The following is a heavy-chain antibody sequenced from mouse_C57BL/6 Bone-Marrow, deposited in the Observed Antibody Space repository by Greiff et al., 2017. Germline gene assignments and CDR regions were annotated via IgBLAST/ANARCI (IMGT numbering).Heavy chain of an antibody. CDR3: TRVRVTGTFAY. V-gene: IGHV5-9-1*02. J-gene: IGHJ3*01. D-gene: IGHD4-1*01. Sequence: DVMLVESGEGLVKPGGSLKLSCAASGFTFSSYAMSWVRQTPEKRLEWVAYISSGGDYIYYADTVKGRFTISRDNARNTLYLQMSSLKSEDTAMYYCTRVRVTGTFAYWGQGTLVTVSA. CDR1: GFTFSSYA. CDR2: ISSGGDYI.